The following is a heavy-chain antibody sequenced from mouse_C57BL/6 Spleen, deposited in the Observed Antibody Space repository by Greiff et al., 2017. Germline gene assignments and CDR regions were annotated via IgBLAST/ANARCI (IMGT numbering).Heavy chain of an antibody. CDR3: ARFYYGSSYGDYAMDY. Sequence: VQLQQPGAELVRPGSSVKLSCKASGYTFTSYWMHWVKQRPIQGLEWIGNIDPSDSETHYNQKFKDKATLTVDKSSSTAYMQLSSLTSEDSAVYYCARFYYGSSYGDYAMDYGGQGTSVTVSS. V-gene: IGHV1-52*01. CDR1: GYTFTSYW. CDR2: IDPSDSET. D-gene: IGHD1-1*01. J-gene: IGHJ4*01.